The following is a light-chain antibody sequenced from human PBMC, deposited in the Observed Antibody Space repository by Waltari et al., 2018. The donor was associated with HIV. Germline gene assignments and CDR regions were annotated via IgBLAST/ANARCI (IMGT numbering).Light chain of an antibody. CDR1: QNIYNF. J-gene: IGKJ3*01. CDR2: TAS. V-gene: IGKV1-39*01. Sequence: DIQMPQSPSSLSASLGDRVTITCRASQNIYNFLSWYHQQPGKAPKLLIYTASRLPSGVPSRFSGSGSETDFSLTISNLQPEDFGTYYCLQTDASPLTFGPGTKVEMK. CDR3: LQTDASPLT.